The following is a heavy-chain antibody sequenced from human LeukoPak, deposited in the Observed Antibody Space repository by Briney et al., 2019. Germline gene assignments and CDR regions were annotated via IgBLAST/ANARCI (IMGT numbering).Heavy chain of an antibody. D-gene: IGHD6-6*01. J-gene: IGHJ5*02. Sequence: ASVKVSCKASGYTFTSYGISWVRQAPGQGLEWMGWISAYNGNTNYAQKLQGRVTMTTDTSTSTAYMELRSLRSDDTAVYYCARGRSSIAALNWFDPWGQGTLVTVSS. CDR2: ISAYNGNT. V-gene: IGHV1-18*01. CDR1: GYTFTSYG. CDR3: ARGRSSIAALNWFDP.